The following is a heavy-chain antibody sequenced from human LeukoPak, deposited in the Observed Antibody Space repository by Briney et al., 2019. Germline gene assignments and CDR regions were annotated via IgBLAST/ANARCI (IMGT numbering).Heavy chain of an antibody. CDR3: AKGITMIVVVITTFDY. CDR2: ISGSGGST. Sequence: GGSLRLSCAASGFTFSSYAMSWVRQAPGKGLEWVSAISGSGGSTYYADSVKGRFTISRDNSKNTLYLQMNSQRAEDTAVYYCAKGITMIVVVITTFDYWGQGTLVTVSS. V-gene: IGHV3-23*01. J-gene: IGHJ4*02. D-gene: IGHD3-22*01. CDR1: GFTFSSYA.